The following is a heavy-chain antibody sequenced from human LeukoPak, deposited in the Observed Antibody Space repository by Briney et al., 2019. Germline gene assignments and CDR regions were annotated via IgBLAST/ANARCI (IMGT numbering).Heavy chain of an antibody. J-gene: IGHJ4*02. V-gene: IGHV3-30*04. CDR2: ISYDGSNK. CDR3: ARDVTTALTGFHY. CDR1: GFTFSSYA. D-gene: IGHD4-23*01. Sequence: GGSLRLSCAASGFTFSSYAMHWVRQAPGKGLEWVTLISYDGSNKYFADSVKGRFTISRDKSKNTLYLQMSSLRTEDTAVYYCARDVTTALTGFHYWGQGTLVTVSS.